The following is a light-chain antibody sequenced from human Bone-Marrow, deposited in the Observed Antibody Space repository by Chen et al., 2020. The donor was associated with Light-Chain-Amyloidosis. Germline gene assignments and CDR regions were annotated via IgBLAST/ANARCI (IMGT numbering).Light chain of an antibody. CDR3: SSYTITNPLV. J-gene: IGLJ1*01. CDR2: EVT. Sequence: QSALTQPAAASGSPGQSITLSCTGTSSAVGGDNHVSWYQQPPDKAPQLMIYEVTNRPSWVPVRFSGSKSDNTASLTISGLQTEDEADYFGSSYTITNPLVFGSGTRVTVL. V-gene: IGLV2-14*01. CDR1: SSAVGGDNH.